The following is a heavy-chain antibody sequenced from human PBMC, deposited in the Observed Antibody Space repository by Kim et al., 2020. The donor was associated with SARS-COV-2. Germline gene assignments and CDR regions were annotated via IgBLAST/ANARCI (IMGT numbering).Heavy chain of an antibody. J-gene: IGHJ4*02. D-gene: IGHD3-22*01. V-gene: IGHV3-30*04. CDR2: ISYDGRNK. CDR3: AREERVVVIAIDY. CDR1: GFTFSSYA. Sequence: GGSLRLSCAASGFTFSSYAMHWVRQAPGKGLEWVAVISYDGRNKYYADSVKGRFTISRDNSKNTLYLQMNSLRAEDTAVYYCAREERVVVIAIDYWGQGTLVTVSS.